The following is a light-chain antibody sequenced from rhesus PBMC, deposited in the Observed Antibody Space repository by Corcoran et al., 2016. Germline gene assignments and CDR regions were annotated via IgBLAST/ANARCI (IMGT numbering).Light chain of an antibody. CDR3: LQYSSDPYS. V-gene: IGKV1-43*02. Sequence: DIQMTQSPSSLSASVGDRVTITCRASQGISTYLNWYQQKPGKAPKRLISAASSLESGVPSRFSGSGSGTDCTLSISSLQPEDFATYYCLQYSSDPYSFGQGTKVEIK. CDR2: AAS. CDR1: QGISTY. J-gene: IGKJ2*01.